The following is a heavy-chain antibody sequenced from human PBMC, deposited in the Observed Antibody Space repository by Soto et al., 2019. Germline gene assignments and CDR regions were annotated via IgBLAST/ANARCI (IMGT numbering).Heavy chain of an antibody. J-gene: IGHJ4*02. CDR2: ISYSGST. V-gene: IGHV4-59*01. CDR3: VSDCYASSYFDY. CDR1: GGSISSYY. Sequence: QVQLQESGPGLVKPSETLSLTCTVSGGSISSYYWSWIRQPPGKGLEWIGYISYSGSTNYNPSLKSRATISVDTSTNHFSLKVGSVPAADTAVYYCVSDCYASSYFDYWGQGILVTVSS. D-gene: IGHD2-2*01.